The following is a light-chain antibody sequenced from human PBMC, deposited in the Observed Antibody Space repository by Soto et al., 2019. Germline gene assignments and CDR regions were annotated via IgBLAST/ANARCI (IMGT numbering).Light chain of an antibody. V-gene: IGKV3-20*01. CDR3: QQYSSSRRT. Sequence: IVLPQSPCTLSLSPGESSTLSCTSSRSLDSGQLAWYQQKVGRAPRLLIYGASSRATGIPDRFSGSGSGTDFTLTITRLEPEDFAVYYCQQYSSSRRTFGQGTRLEI. CDR1: RSLDSGQ. CDR2: GAS. J-gene: IGKJ5*01.